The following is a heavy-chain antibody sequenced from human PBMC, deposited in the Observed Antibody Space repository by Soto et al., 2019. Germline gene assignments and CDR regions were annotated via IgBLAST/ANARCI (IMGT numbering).Heavy chain of an antibody. CDR1: GGSISSYY. J-gene: IGHJ4*02. CDR2: TYYSGST. D-gene: IGHD6-19*01. Sequence: QVQLQASGPGLVKPSETLSLTCTVSGGSISSYYWSWIRQPPGKGLEWIGYTYYSGSTNYNPSHKGRVTLSVDTSKNQFSLKLSSVTAADTAVYYCARAVAGMLDYWGQGTMVTVSS. CDR3: ARAVAGMLDY. V-gene: IGHV4-59*08.